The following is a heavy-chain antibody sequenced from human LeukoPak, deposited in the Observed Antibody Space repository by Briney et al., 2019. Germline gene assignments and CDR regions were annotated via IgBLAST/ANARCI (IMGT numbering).Heavy chain of an antibody. V-gene: IGHV3-48*03. CDR1: GFTFSTYE. CDR2: ISSSGSPI. J-gene: IGHJ4*02. Sequence: PGGSLRLSCAASGFTFSTYEMHWVRQAPGKGLEWISYISSSGSPIYYADSVEGRFTVSKDNAANSLYLQMNSLRAEDTAVYYCAKLVGTGANPTDYWGQGTLVTVS. CDR3: AKLVGTGANPTDY. D-gene: IGHD1-1*01.